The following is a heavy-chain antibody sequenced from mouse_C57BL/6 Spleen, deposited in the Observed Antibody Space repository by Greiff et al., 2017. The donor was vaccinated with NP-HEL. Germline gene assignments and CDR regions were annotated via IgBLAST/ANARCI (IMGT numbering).Heavy chain of an antibody. CDR2: IDPSDSYT. J-gene: IGHJ3*01. CDR1: GYTFTSYW. Sequence: QVQLQQPGAELVRPGTSVKLSCKASGYTFTSYWMHWVKQRPGQGLEWIGVIDPSDSYTNYNQKFKGNATLTVDTSSSTAYMQLSSLTSEDSAVYYCARGDYTAWFAYWGQGTLVTVSA. D-gene: IGHD2-13*01. CDR3: ARGDYTAWFAY. V-gene: IGHV1-59*01.